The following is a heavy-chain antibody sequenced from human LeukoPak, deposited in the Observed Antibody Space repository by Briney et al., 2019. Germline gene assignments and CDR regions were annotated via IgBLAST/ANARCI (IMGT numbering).Heavy chain of an antibody. CDR3: ARQGRIPGHAVPVPDGPATEYSYYYMDV. CDR2: IYIGGGT. J-gene: IGHJ6*03. D-gene: IGHD4-11*01. V-gene: IGHV4-4*07. Sequence: SETLSLTCTVSGGSMVPYYWSWVRQPAGKGLEWLGHIYIGGGTKYNLSLKSRVTVSIDRSMNQFSLRLPSVTAADTAVYYCARQGRIPGHAVPVPDGPATEYSYYYMDVWGNGTTVTVSS. CDR1: GGSMVPYY.